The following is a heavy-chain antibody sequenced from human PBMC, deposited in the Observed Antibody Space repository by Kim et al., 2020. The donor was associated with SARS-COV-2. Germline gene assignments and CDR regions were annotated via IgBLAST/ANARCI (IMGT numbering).Heavy chain of an antibody. CDR3: ARAAGGWPSDY. V-gene: IGHV4-31*03. Sequence: SETLSLTCTVSGDSITSGGYFWNWARQHPGKGLEHIGHFTYSGSTYYNPSLKSRITMSVDTSQNQFSLELRFVTAADTAVYYRARAAGGWPSDYWGQGTLV. CDR1: GDSITSGGYF. CDR2: FTYSGST. J-gene: IGHJ4*02. D-gene: IGHD6-19*01.